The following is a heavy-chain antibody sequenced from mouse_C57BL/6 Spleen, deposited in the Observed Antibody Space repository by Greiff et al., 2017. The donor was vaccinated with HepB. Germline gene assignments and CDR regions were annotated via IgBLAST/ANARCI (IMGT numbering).Heavy chain of an antibody. D-gene: IGHD1-1*01. CDR1: GYTFTSYT. CDR3: ARQSPYNYGFDY. J-gene: IGHJ2*01. V-gene: IGHV1-4*01. CDR2: INPSSGYT. Sequence: QVQLKESGAELARPGASVKMSCKASGYTFTSYTMHWVKQRPGQGLEWIGYINPSSGYTKYNQKFKDKATLTADKSSSTAYMQLSSLTSEDSAVYYCARQSPYNYGFDYWGQGTTLTVSS.